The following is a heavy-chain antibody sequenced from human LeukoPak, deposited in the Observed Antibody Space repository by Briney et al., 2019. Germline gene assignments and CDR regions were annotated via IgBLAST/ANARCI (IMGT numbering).Heavy chain of an antibody. D-gene: IGHD3-10*01. CDR2: IYSRGNT. Sequence: SETLSLTCTVSGGSISRSYWSWIRQPPGKGLEWVGYIYSRGNTNYNPSLKSRVTISLDTSKNQFSLRLTSVTAADTAVYYCANLDGPGSYFDYWGQGALVTVSS. CDR3: ANLDGPGSYFDY. J-gene: IGHJ4*02. CDR1: GGSISRSY. V-gene: IGHV4-59*01.